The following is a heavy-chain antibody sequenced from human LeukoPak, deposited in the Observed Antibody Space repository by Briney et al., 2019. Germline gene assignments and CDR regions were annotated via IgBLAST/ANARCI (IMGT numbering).Heavy chain of an antibody. Sequence: LAGGSLRLSCAASEFSVGSNYMTWVRQAPGKGLEWVSVIYSGGSTYYADSVKGRFTISKDNSKSTLYIQMNSLRAEDTAVYYCARAKPKNMVRGLIMRRESRYYFDYWGQGTLVTVSS. CDR2: IYSGGST. CDR1: EFSVGSNY. D-gene: IGHD3-10*01. J-gene: IGHJ4*02. V-gene: IGHV3-53*01. CDR3: ARAKPKNMVRGLIMRRESRYYFDY.